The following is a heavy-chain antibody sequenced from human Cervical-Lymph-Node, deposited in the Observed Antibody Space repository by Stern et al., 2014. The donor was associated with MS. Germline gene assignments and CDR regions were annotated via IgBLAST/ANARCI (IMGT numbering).Heavy chain of an antibody. J-gene: IGHJ5*02. CDR2: TSCSDGK. CDR1: GFSLSTSGMC. Sequence: QVTLRESGPALVKPTQTLTLTCTFSGFSLSTSGMCVSWIRQPPGKALEWLALTSCSDGKFYSSPLRTRLTISKDTSGNQVVLTMTNMDPADTATYYCARVPMAGAGGMFQFDPWGQGTLVTVSS. D-gene: IGHD3-10*02. CDR3: ARVPMAGAGGMFQFDP. V-gene: IGHV2-70*01.